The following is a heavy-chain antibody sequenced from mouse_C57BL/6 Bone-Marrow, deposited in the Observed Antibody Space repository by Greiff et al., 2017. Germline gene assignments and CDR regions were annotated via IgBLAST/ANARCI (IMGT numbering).Heavy chain of an antibody. CDR1: GFTFSNYW. Sequence: EVQVVESGGGLVQPGGSMKLSCVASGFTFSNYWMNWVRQSPEKGLEWVAQIRLKSDNYATHYAESVKGRFTISRDDSKSSVYLEMNNLKAENTRIYYCTGLRGYWGQGTTLTVSS. CDR3: TGLRGY. D-gene: IGHD1-1*01. CDR2: IRLKSDNYAT. J-gene: IGHJ2*01. V-gene: IGHV6-3*01.